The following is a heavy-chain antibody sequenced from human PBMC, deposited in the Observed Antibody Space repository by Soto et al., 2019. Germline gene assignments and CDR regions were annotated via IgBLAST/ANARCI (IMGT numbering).Heavy chain of an antibody. Sequence: ASVKVSCKASGYTVTSYGISWVRQAPGQGLEWMGWISAYNGNTNYAQKLQGRVTMTTDTSTSTAYMELRSLRSDDTAVYYCARTVEYSYGYYYYYGMDVWGQGTTVTVSS. J-gene: IGHJ6*02. V-gene: IGHV1-18*01. CDR2: ISAYNGNT. CDR1: GYTVTSYG. D-gene: IGHD5-18*01. CDR3: ARTVEYSYGYYYYYGMDV.